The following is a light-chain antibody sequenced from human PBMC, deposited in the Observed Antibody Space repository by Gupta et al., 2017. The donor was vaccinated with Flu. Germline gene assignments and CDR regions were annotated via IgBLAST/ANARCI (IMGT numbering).Light chain of an antibody. V-gene: IGKV4-1*01. Sequence: IVMTQSPDSLAVSLGERVTINCKSSQSVFYSSNNKNYLTWYQQKPGQSPKVLIYWASTRESGVPDRFSGSGSGTDFTLTISSLHAEDAAFYYCQQYFSSPFTFGPGTEVEIK. CDR2: WAS. J-gene: IGKJ3*01. CDR1: QSVFYSSNNKNY. CDR3: QQYFSSPFT.